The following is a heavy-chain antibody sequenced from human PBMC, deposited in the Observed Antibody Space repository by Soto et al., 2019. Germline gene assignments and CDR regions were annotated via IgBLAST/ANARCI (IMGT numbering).Heavy chain of an antibody. CDR2: IYYSGST. V-gene: IGHV4-59*01. D-gene: IGHD6-6*01. J-gene: IGHJ6*03. Sequence: SETLSLTCTVSGGSISSYYWSWIRQPPGKGLEWIGYIYYSGSTNYNPSLKSRVTISVDTSKNQFSLKLSSVTAADTAVYYCARELVRDYYYYYMDVWGKGTTVTVSS. CDR1: GGSISSYY. CDR3: ARELVRDYYYYYMDV.